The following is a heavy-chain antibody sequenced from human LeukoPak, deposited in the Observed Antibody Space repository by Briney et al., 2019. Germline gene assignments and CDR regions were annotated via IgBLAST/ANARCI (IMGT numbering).Heavy chain of an antibody. Sequence: ASVKVSCKASGGTFSSYAISWVRQAPGQGLEWMGRIIPIVGTANYAQKFQGRVTITTDESTSTAYMELSSLRSEDTAVYYCARAFGEFYYFDYWGQGTLVTVSS. CDR3: ARAFGEFYYFDY. CDR2: IIPIVGTA. D-gene: IGHD3-10*01. V-gene: IGHV1-69*05. CDR1: GGTFSSYA. J-gene: IGHJ4*02.